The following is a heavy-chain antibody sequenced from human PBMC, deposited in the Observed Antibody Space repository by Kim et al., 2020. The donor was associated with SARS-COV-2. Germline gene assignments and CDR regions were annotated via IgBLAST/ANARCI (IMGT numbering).Heavy chain of an antibody. CDR2: ISYDGSNK. D-gene: IGHD3-22*01. CDR1: GFTFSSYG. CDR3: AKGNYYDSSGYSGYSFMYFDY. V-gene: IGHV3-30*18. Sequence: GGSLRLSCAASGFTFSSYGMHWVRQAPGKGLEWVAVISYDGSNKYYADSVKGRFTISRDNSKNTLYLQMNSLRAEDTAVYYCAKGNYYDSSGYSGYSFMYFDYWGQGTLVTVSS. J-gene: IGHJ4*02.